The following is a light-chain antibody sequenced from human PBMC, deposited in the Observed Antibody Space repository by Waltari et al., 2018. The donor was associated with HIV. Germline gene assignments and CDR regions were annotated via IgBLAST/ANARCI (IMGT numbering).Light chain of an antibody. CDR2: EAS. CDR1: QSLLHSSDNAHH. J-gene: IGKJ4*01. CDR3: QQYYLLPFT. V-gene: IGKV4-1*01. Sequence: DIVMTQSPESLAVSLGARAAINCKASQSLLHSSDNAHHLAWYQQTPGKPPKLLIYEASRRAAGVPDRFSGSGSGTDFTLTIVSLQAEDVAVYYCQQYYLLPFTFGEGTKVHI.